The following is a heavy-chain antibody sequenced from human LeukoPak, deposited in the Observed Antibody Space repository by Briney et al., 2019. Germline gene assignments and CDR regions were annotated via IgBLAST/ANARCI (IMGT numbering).Heavy chain of an antibody. CDR2: IYYSRST. CDR1: GGSISSSSYY. Sequence: SETLSLTCTVSGGSISSSSYYWGWIRQPPGKGLEWIGSIYYSRSTYYNPSLKSRVTISVDTSKNQFSLKLSSVTAADTAVYYCARGGSGLRFLEWLVGYNWFDPWGQGTLVTVSS. V-gene: IGHV4-39*01. CDR3: ARGGSGLRFLEWLVGYNWFDP. D-gene: IGHD3-3*01. J-gene: IGHJ5*02.